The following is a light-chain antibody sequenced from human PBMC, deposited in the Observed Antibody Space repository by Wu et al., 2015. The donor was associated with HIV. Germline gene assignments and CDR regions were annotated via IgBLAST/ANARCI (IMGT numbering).Light chain of an antibody. CDR3: QQYGSSEWT. Sequence: EIVLTQSPATLSLSPGERATLSCGASQSLTNNYLAWYQQKPGLAPRLLIYDASSRATGIPDRFSGSGSGTDFTLTISRLEPEDFAVYYCQQYGSSEWTFGQGTKVEIK. CDR1: QSLTNNY. CDR2: DAS. J-gene: IGKJ1*01. V-gene: IGKV3D-20*01.